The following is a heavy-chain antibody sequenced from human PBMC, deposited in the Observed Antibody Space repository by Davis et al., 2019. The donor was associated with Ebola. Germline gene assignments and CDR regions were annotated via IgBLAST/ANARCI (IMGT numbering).Heavy chain of an antibody. CDR3: ARRSLHYDSSGYYSYFDY. J-gene: IGHJ4*02. CDR1: GGSFSGYY. D-gene: IGHD3-22*01. Sequence: MPSETLSLTCAVYGGSFSGYYWSWIRQPPGKGLEWIGEINHSGSTNYNPSLKSRVTISVDTSKNQFSLKLSSVTAADTAVYYCARRSLHYDSSGYYSYFDYWGQGTLVTVSS. V-gene: IGHV4-34*01. CDR2: INHSGST.